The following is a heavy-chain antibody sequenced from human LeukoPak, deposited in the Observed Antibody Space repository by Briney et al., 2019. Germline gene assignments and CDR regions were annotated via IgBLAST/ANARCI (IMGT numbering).Heavy chain of an antibody. CDR2: IVVGSGNT. Sequence: GASVKVSCKASGFTFTSSAMQWVRQARGQRLEWIGWIVVGSGNTNYAQKFQERVTITRDMSTSTAYMELSSLGSEDTAVYYCAATPAYCSSTSCYVYFDYWGQGTLVTVSS. CDR3: AATPAYCSSTSCYVYFDY. CDR1: GFTFTSSA. J-gene: IGHJ4*02. D-gene: IGHD2-2*01. V-gene: IGHV1-58*02.